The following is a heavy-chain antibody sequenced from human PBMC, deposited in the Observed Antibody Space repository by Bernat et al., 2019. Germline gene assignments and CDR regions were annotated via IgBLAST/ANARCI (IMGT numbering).Heavy chain of an antibody. Sequence: QVQLVESGGGVVQPGRSLRLSCAASGFTFSSYGMHWVRQAPGKGLEWVAVISYDGSNKYYADSVKGRFTISRDNSKNTLYLQMNSLRAEDTAVYYCAKDQSGSYPYYFDYWGQGTLVTVSS. J-gene: IGHJ4*02. V-gene: IGHV3-30*18. CDR3: AKDQSGSYPYYFDY. CDR1: GFTFSSYG. D-gene: IGHD1-26*01. CDR2: ISYDGSNK.